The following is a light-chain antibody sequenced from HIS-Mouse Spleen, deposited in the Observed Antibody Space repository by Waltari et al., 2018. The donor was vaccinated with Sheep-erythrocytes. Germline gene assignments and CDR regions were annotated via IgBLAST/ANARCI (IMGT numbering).Light chain of an antibody. J-gene: IGLJ2*01. V-gene: IGLV2-11*01. CDR2: DVS. CDR3: CSYAGSYTLV. Sequence: QSALTQPRSVSGSPGQSVTTSCTGTSSDVGCYNYVSWYQQHPGKAPKLKIYDVSKRPSGVPDRFSGSKSGNTASLTISGLQAEDEADYYCCSYAGSYTLVFGGGTKLTVL. CDR1: SSDVGCYNY.